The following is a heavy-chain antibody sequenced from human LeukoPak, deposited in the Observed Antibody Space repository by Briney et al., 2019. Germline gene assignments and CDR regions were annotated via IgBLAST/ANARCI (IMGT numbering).Heavy chain of an antibody. CDR3: ARTRHSGSLDY. D-gene: IGHD3-10*01. Sequence: PSETLSLTCTVSGDSISGNYWSWIRQPPGKGLEWIGYIYSSGSTMYNPSLKSRVTISVDTSKNQFSLKLSSVTAADTAVYYCARTRHSGSLDYWGQGTLVTVSS. J-gene: IGHJ4*02. CDR2: IYSSGST. V-gene: IGHV4-59*01. CDR1: GDSISGNY.